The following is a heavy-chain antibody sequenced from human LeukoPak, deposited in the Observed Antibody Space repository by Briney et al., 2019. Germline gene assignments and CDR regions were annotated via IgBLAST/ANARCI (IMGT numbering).Heavy chain of an antibody. Sequence: SETLSLTCTVSGDSISSYYWTWIRQPPGKGLEWIGYIYYSGSTNYNPSLRSRVTISVDTSKNQLSLRLSSVTAADTAIYYCARARNEILAGYYSFDYWGQGILVTVSS. CDR1: GDSISSYY. CDR3: ARARNEILAGYYSFDY. D-gene: IGHD3-9*01. CDR2: IYYSGST. V-gene: IGHV4-59*12. J-gene: IGHJ4*02.